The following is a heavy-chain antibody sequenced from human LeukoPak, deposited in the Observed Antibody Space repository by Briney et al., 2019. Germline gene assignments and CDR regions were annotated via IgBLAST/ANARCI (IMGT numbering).Heavy chain of an antibody. CDR1: GFTFSTHA. J-gene: IGHJ4*02. CDR3: AKALEQETVIALDS. V-gene: IGHV3-23*01. D-gene: IGHD6-13*01. CDR2: ISGSGGST. Sequence: PGGSLRLSCAASGFTFSTHAMSWVRQAPGKGLEWVSAISGSGGSTYYADSVKGRFTISRDNSKNTLYLQMNSLRAEDTSIYFCAKALEQETVIALDSWGQGTLVTVSS.